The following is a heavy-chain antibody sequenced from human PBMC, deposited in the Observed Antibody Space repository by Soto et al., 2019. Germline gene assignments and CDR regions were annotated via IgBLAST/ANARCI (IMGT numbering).Heavy chain of an antibody. CDR3: ARDRRFYSGYYYALRTPYGMDV. J-gene: IGHJ6*02. Sequence: ASVKVSCKASGGTFSSYAISRVRQAPGQGLEWMGGIIPIFGTANYAQKFQGRVTITADESTSTAYMELSSLRSEDTAVYYCARDRRFYSGYYYALRTPYGMDVWGQGTTVTVTS. V-gene: IGHV1-69*13. D-gene: IGHD5-12*01. CDR2: IIPIFGTA. CDR1: GGTFSSYA.